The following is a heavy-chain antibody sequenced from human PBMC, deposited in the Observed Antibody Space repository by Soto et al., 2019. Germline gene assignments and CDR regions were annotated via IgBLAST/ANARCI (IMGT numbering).Heavy chain of an antibody. CDR2: INPASGST. V-gene: IGHV1-46*01. D-gene: IGHD6-13*01. CDR3: ARDLAAGDN. J-gene: IGHJ4*02. CDR1: GYTFTHYY. Sequence: QVQLVQSGAEVKKPGASVKLSCRTSGYTFTHYYIHWVRQAHGQGLEWLAIINPASGSTNYAQDFQGRVTLTMDTSTTTVYMELSGLRAEDTAIFYCARDLAAGDNWGQGTLVTVSS.